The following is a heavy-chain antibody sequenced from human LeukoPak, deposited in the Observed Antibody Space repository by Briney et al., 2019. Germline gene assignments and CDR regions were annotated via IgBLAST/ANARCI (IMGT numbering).Heavy chain of an antibody. CDR3: ARLSPNPTFDY. CDR2: IYHSGST. V-gene: IGHV4-59*01. Sequence: SETLSLTCTVSGGSISSYYWSWIRQPPGKGLEWIGYIYHSGSTNYNPSLKSRVTISVDTSKYQFSLKLSSVTAADTAVYYCARLSPNPTFDYWGQGTLVTVSS. J-gene: IGHJ4*02. CDR1: GGSISSYY.